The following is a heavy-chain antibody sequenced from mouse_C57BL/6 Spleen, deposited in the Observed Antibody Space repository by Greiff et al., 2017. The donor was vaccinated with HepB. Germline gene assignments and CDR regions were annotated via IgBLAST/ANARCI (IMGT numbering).Heavy chain of an antibody. CDR3: ARRGLRLYAMDY. J-gene: IGHJ4*01. D-gene: IGHD2-4*01. CDR1: GYSFTGYF. Sequence: VQLQQSGPELVKPGDSVKISCKASGYSFTGYFMNWVMQSHGKSLEWIGRINPYNGDTFYNQKFKGKATLTVDKSSSTAHMELRSLTSEDSAVYYCARRGLRLYAMDYWGQGTSVTVSS. V-gene: IGHV1-20*01. CDR2: INPYNGDT.